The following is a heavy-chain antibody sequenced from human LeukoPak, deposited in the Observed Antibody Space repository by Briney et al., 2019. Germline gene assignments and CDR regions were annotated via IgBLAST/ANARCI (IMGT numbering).Heavy chain of an antibody. Sequence: SQTLSLTCTVSGGSISSGSYYWSWIRQPAGKGLEWIGRIHSSGGTTYNPSLKSRVTISVDRSKNQFSLKLSSVTAADTAVYYCARDPSGLDYDSSGDYRGQGALVTVSS. CDR3: ARDPSGLDYDSSGDY. CDR1: GGSISSGSYY. D-gene: IGHD3-22*01. CDR2: IHSSGGT. J-gene: IGHJ4*02. V-gene: IGHV4-61*02.